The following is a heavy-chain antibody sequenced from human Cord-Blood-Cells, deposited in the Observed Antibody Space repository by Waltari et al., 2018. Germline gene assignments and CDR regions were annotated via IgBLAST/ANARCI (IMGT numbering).Heavy chain of an antibody. D-gene: IGHD3-22*01. CDR2: ISYDGSNK. Sequence: QVQLVESGGGVVQPGRSLRHSCAASGFTFSSYAMHWVRQAPGKGLEWVAVISYDGSNKYYADSVKGRFTISRDNSKNTLYLQMNSLRAEDTAVYYCARDNDDSSGYYFDYWGQGTLVTVSS. CDR3: ARDNDDSSGYYFDY. CDR1: GFTFSSYA. J-gene: IGHJ4*02. V-gene: IGHV3-30*04.